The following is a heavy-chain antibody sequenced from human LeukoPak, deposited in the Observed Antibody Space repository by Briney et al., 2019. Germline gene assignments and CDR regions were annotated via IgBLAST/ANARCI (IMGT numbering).Heavy chain of an antibody. J-gene: IGHJ5*01. Sequence: PGGCLRLSCAAAGFSFSSYWMRWVRQAAGEGLVWVSRINSDGSSTRYADSVEGRFTISRDNAKNTLCLQMNRLRAEGTGVYYCATEGYYDILTGYYPDSWGKGTLVTASS. D-gene: IGHD3-9*01. V-gene: IGHV3-74*01. CDR1: GFSFSSYW. CDR3: ATEGYYDILTGYYPDS. CDR2: INSDGSST.